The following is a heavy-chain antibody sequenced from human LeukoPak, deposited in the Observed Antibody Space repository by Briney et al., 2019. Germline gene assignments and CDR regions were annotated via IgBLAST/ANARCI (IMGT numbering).Heavy chain of an antibody. CDR1: GLSFRSYW. CDR3: ARMYFDYVWGSYRHLDY. D-gene: IGHD3-16*02. J-gene: IGHJ4*02. V-gene: IGHV3-7*05. Sequence: GGTLVLSCAASGLSFRSYWMSWIRQPPGKGLEWVAKIKEDGSETYYADSVKGRFTISRDNAKNSLYLQLSSLRVEDTAMYYCARMYFDYVWGSYRHLDYWGQGTVVTVSS. CDR2: IKEDGSET.